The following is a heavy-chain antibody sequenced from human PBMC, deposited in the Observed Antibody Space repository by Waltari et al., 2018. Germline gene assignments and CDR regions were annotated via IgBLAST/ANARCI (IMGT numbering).Heavy chain of an antibody. V-gene: IGHV1-18*01. Sequence: QVQLVQSGAEVKKPGASVKVSCKASGYTFTSHGISWVRTAPGQGLEWMGWISAYNGNTNYAQKLQGRVTMTTDTSTSTAYMELRSLRSDDTAVYYCATSLGSGSSSDYNWFDPWGQGTLVTVSS. D-gene: IGHD3-10*01. CDR1: GYTFTSHG. CDR2: ISAYNGNT. J-gene: IGHJ5*02. CDR3: ATSLGSGSSSDYNWFDP.